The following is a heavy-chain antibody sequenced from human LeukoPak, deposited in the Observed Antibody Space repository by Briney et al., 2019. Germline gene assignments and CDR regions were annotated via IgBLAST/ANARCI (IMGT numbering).Heavy chain of an antibody. J-gene: IGHJ4*02. D-gene: IGHD1-26*01. Sequence: GRSLRLSCAASGFTFSRNGVHWVRQAPGKGLEWVAVIWYDGSNKYYADSVKGRFTISRDNSKNTLYLQMNSLRAEDTAVYYCARVPSSGSYPSFFDYWGQGTLVTVSS. V-gene: IGHV3-33*01. CDR1: GFTFSRNG. CDR3: ARVPSSGSYPSFFDY. CDR2: IWYDGSNK.